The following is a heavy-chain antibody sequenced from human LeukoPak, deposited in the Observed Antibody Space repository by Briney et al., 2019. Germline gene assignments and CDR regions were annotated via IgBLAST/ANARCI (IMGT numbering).Heavy chain of an antibody. J-gene: IGHJ4*02. V-gene: IGHV3-49*05. CDR1: GFTFGDYA. CDR3: TTPGGDYEGYFDH. CDR2: IRSKAYGGTT. Sequence: KSGRSLRLSCTASGFTFGDYAMSWFRQAPGKGLEWVGFIRSKAYGGTTEYAASVKGRFTISRDDSKSIAYLQMNSRKTEDTAVYYCTTPGGDYEGYFDHWGQGTLVTVSS. D-gene: IGHD4-17*01.